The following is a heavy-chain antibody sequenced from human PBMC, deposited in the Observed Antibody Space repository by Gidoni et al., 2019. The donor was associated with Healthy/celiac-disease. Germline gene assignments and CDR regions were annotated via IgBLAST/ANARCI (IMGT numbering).Heavy chain of an antibody. CDR3: TRDHGYSGYDLRYFFDY. CDR1: GFTFGDFA. CDR2: IRSKASGGPT. D-gene: IGHD5-12*01. V-gene: IGHV3-49*03. Sequence: EVQLVESGGGLVQPGRSLRLSCTASGFTFGDFAMSWFRQAPGKGLEWVGCIRSKASGGPTEYAASVKGRFSISRDDSKSIAYLQMNSLKTEDTAVYYCTRDHGYSGYDLRYFFDYWGQGTLVTVSS. J-gene: IGHJ4*02.